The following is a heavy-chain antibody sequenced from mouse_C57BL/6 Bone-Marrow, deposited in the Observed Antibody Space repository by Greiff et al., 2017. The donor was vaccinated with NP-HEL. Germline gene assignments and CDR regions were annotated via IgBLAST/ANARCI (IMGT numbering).Heavy chain of an antibody. J-gene: IGHJ4*01. CDR1: GYTFTSYW. CDR2: INPSNGGT. Sequence: VQLQQPGTELVKPGASVKLSCKASGYTFTSYWMHWVKQRPGQGLEWIGNINPSNGGTNYNEKFKSKATLTVDKSSSTAYMQLSSLTSEDSAVYDCARVRFTTVVATPFYYAMDDWGQGTSVTVSS. D-gene: IGHD1-1*01. V-gene: IGHV1-53*01. CDR3: ARVRFTTVVATPFYYAMDD.